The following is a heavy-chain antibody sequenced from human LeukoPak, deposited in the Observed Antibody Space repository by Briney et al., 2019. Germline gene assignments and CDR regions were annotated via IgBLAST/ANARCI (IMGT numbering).Heavy chain of an antibody. V-gene: IGHV4-59*01. Sequence: SETLSLTCTVSGGSISSYYWSWIRQPPGKGLEWIWYFYYSGSTNYNPSLKSRVTISVDTSKNQFSLKLNSVTAADTAVYYCARGNGGYDFDYWGQGTLVTVSS. CDR1: GGSISSYY. CDR3: ARGNGGYDFDY. CDR2: FYYSGST. J-gene: IGHJ4*02. D-gene: IGHD5-12*01.